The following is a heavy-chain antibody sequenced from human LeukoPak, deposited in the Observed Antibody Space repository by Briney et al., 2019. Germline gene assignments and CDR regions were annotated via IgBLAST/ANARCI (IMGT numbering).Heavy chain of an antibody. CDR3: ARSYSSGWHSPLGYFDY. CDR2: ISGSGGTT. V-gene: IGHV3-23*01. Sequence: GGSLRLSCAASGFTFSSYGMNWVRQAPGKGLEWVSSISGSGGTTYYADSVKGRFTISRDNAKNSLYLQMNSLRAEDTAVYYCARSYSSGWHSPLGYFDYWGQGTLVTVSS. D-gene: IGHD6-19*01. CDR1: GFTFSSYG. J-gene: IGHJ4*02.